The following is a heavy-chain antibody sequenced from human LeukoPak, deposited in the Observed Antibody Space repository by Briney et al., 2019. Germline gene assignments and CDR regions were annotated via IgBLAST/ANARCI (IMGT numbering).Heavy chain of an antibody. CDR3: ARVYYDSSGYYYFDY. Sequence: ASVKVSCKASGYTFTGYYMHWVRQAHGQGLEWMGWINPNSGGTNYAQKFQGRVTMTRDTSISTAYMELSRLRSDDTAVYYCARVYYDSSGYYYFDYWGQGTLVTVSS. CDR2: INPNSGGT. V-gene: IGHV1-2*02. J-gene: IGHJ4*02. D-gene: IGHD3-22*01. CDR1: GYTFTGYY.